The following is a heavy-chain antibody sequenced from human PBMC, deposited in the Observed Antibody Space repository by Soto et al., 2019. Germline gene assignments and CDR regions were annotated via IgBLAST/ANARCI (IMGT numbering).Heavy chain of an antibody. CDR2: ISHSGTST. CDR1: GVTFSNFA. D-gene: IGHD3-10*01. V-gene: IGHV3-23*01. J-gene: IGHJ5*02. CDR3: AKGSWVHHGSEGGNWLDP. Sequence: EVQLLEPGGGLVQPGGSLRLSCAVSGVTFSNFAMNWVRQAPGKGLEWVSGISHSGTSTYYADSVKGRFTISRDNSKNTLYLQMNSLRAEDTAVYYCAKGSWVHHGSEGGNWLDPWGQGTLVTVSS.